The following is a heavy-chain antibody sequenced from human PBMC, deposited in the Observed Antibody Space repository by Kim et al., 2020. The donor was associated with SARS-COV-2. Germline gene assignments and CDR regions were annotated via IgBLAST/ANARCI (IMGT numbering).Heavy chain of an antibody. Sequence: ASVKVSCKSSGYFFRNYGINWVRQAPGQGLEWMGWISPYHGKINYAQKFQDRVTMTTDTSTNTTYMELRSLTSDYTSVYYCARDKRATPGLASAWGQGT. J-gene: IGHJ5*02. D-gene: IGHD1-1*01. CDR1: GYFFRNYG. V-gene: IGHV1-18*01. CDR2: ISPYHGKI. CDR3: ARDKRATPGLASA.